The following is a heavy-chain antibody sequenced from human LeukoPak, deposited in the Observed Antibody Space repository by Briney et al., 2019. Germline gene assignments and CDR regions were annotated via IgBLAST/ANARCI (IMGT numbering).Heavy chain of an antibody. V-gene: IGHV4-59*01. Sequence: SETLSLTCSVSGGSINTYYWSWIRQPPGKGLEWIGYIYYSGSTNYNPSLNSRVAISIDTSKNQFSLKLNSLTAADTAVYYCARATWNGYMFDYWGQGSLVTVTS. CDR3: ARATWNGYMFDY. D-gene: IGHD5-24*01. J-gene: IGHJ4*02. CDR2: IYYSGST. CDR1: GGSINTYY.